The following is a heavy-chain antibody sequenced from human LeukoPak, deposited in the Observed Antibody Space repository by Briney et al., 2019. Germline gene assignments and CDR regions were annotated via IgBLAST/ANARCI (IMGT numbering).Heavy chain of an antibody. CDR2: IYYSGST. CDR3: ARVTGYMIEDYFDS. CDR1: GGSISSYY. J-gene: IGHJ4*02. V-gene: IGHV4-59*01. Sequence: PSETLSLTCTVSGGSISSYYWSWIRQPPGKGLEWIGYIYYSGSTNYNPSLKSRVTISVDTSKNQFSLKLSSVTAADTAVYYCARVTGYMIEDYFDSWGQGTLVTVSS. D-gene: IGHD3-22*01.